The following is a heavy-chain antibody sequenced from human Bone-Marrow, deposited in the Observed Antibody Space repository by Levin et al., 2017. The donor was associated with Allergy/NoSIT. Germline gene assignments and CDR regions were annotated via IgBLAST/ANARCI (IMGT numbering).Heavy chain of an antibody. CDR3: AGADPDIALVPESVHFDY. Sequence: GGSLRLSCVVSGFTFNSYTMHWVRQAPGKGLEWVAVISFDGDSLYADSVKGRFTISRDLSKNTLYLQLSSLRGEDTAVYYCAGADPDIALVPESVHFDYWGQGTLVTVSS. D-gene: IGHD2-2*01. CDR2: ISFDGDS. J-gene: IGHJ4*02. CDR1: GFTFNSYT. V-gene: IGHV3-30*14.